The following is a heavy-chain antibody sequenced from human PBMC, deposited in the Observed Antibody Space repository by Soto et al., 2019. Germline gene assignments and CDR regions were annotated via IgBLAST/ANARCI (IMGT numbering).Heavy chain of an antibody. CDR2: ISYDASNK. V-gene: IGHV3-30-3*01. Sequence: APRLSFAASGFTFSNYAMHLVRQPPGKGLEWVAVISYDASNKYYAGSVKGRFTISRDNSKNTLYLQMNSLRAEDTAVYYCATTRGYYYDSSGYYDYWGQGILVTVYS. CDR1: GFTFSNYA. D-gene: IGHD3-22*01. J-gene: IGHJ4*02. CDR3: ATTRGYYYDSSGYYDY.